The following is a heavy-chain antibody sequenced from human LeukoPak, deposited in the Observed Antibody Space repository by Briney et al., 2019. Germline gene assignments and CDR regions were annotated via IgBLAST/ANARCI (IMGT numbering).Heavy chain of an antibody. CDR2: INHSGST. CDR3: ARIDYGDYHFDY. CDR1: GGAFSGYY. Sequence: PSETLSLTCAVYGGAFSGYYWSWIRQPPGKGLEWIGEINHSGSTNYNPSLKSRVTISVDTSKTQFSLKLSPVTAADTAVYYCARIDYGDYHFDYWGQGTLVTVSS. V-gene: IGHV4-34*01. J-gene: IGHJ4*02. D-gene: IGHD4-17*01.